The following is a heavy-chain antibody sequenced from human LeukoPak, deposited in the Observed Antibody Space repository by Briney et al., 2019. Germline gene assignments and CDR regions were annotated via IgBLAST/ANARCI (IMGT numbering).Heavy chain of an antibody. D-gene: IGHD3-10*01. CDR1: GFTFSSYA. CDR2: MSGSDDTT. J-gene: IGHJ4*02. CDR3: AKFTAPRVGRYYFDY. Sequence: GGSLRLSCAASGFTFSSYAMSWVRQAPGKGLGWVSAMSGSDDTTFYADSVKGRFTISRDSSKNTLYLQMNSLRVDDTAVYYCAKFTAPRVGRYYFDYWGQGTLVTVSS. V-gene: IGHV3-23*01.